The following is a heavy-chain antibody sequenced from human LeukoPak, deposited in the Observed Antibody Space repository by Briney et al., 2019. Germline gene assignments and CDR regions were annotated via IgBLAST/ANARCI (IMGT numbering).Heavy chain of an antibody. Sequence: GGSLRLSCAASGFTFSSYWMHWVRQAPGKGLVCISRINSDGSSTSYADSVKGRFTISRDNAKNTLYLQMNSLRAEDTAVYYCARGPAANSGNYYAGDYWGQGTLVTVSS. J-gene: IGHJ4*02. CDR1: GFTFSSYW. D-gene: IGHD1-26*01. CDR2: INSDGSST. V-gene: IGHV3-74*01. CDR3: ARGPAANSGNYYAGDY.